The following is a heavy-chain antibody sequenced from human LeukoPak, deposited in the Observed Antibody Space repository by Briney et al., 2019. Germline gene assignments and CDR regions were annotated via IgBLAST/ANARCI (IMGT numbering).Heavy chain of an antibody. CDR1: GFTFSSYW. CDR2: IKQDGSEK. CDR3: ARRAEKRSWPFNYYGSGTNFYFDY. D-gene: IGHD3-10*01. Sequence: PGGSLRLSCAASGFTFSSYWMSWVRQAPGKGLERVANIKQDGSEKYYVDSVKGRFTISRDSAKNSLYLQMNSLRAEDTAVYYCARRAEKRSWPFNYYGSGTNFYFDYWGQGTLVTVSS. V-gene: IGHV3-7*01. J-gene: IGHJ4*02.